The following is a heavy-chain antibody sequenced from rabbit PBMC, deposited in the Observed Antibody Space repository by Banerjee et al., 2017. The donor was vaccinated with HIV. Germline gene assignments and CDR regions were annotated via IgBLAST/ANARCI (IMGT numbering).Heavy chain of an antibody. CDR3: ARSTSGYDIGDL. J-gene: IGHJ6*01. CDR2: IYAGSGDST. Sequence: QSLEESGGDLVKPGASLTLTCTASGFTLNSYWMCWVRQAPGKGLEWIACIYAGSGDSTYYASWAKGRFTISKTSTTVTLQMTSLTAADTATYFCARSTSGYDIGDLWGPGTLVTVS. D-gene: IGHD1-1*01. CDR1: GFTLNSYW. V-gene: IGHV1S40*01.